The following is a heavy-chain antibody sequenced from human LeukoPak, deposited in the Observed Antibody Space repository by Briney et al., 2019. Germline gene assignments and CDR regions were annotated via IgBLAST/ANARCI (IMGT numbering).Heavy chain of an antibody. D-gene: IGHD3-22*01. CDR1: GGSISSYF. Sequence: SETLSLTCTVSGGSISSYFWTWIRQPPGKGLEWIAYIYYSGSTNYNPSLKSRVAISVDTSNNQFSLKLTSVTAADTAVYYCARAYDSSGYYYYYYFDYWGQGTLVTVSS. CDR3: ARAYDSSGYYYYYYFDY. CDR2: IYYSGST. V-gene: IGHV4-59*12. J-gene: IGHJ4*02.